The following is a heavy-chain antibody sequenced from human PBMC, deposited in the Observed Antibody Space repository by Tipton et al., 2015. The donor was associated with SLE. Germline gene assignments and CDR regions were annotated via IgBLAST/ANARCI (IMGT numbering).Heavy chain of an antibody. CDR3: ARGGYSSGWYGDYFVY. Sequence: GLVKPSETLSLTCSVSGGSISGTNYYWDWIRQPPGKGPEWIGRITNNGNTYYSPSLKSRVTISLDTSKTQFSLNLRSVTAADTAIYYCARGGYSSGWYGDYFVYCGQGTLVTVSS. CDR2: ITNNGNT. D-gene: IGHD6-19*01. V-gene: IGHV4-39*07. J-gene: IGHJ4*02. CDR1: GGSISGTNYY.